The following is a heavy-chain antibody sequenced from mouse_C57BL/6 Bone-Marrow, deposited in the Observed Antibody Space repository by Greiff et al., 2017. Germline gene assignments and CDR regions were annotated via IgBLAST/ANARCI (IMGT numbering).Heavy chain of an antibody. CDR2: INPGSGGT. CDR1: GYAFTNYL. J-gene: IGHJ4*01. Sequence: QVQLKQSGAELVRPGTSVKVFCKASGYAFTNYLIEWVKQRPGQGLEWIGVINPGSGGTNYNEKFKGKATLTADKSSSTAYMQLSSLTSEDSAVYFCARTGYYSYAMDYWGQGTSVTVSS. D-gene: IGHD2-3*01. V-gene: IGHV1-54*01. CDR3: ARTGYYSYAMDY.